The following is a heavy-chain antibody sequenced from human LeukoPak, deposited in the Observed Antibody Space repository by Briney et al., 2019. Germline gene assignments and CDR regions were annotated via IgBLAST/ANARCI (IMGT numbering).Heavy chain of an antibody. Sequence: GGSLRLSCAASGFTFSGSALHWVRQASGKGLEWVGRIRSTANGYATAYAASVKGRFTISRDDSKNTAYLQMDSLETEDTAVYYCAKLPTSGSNFDCWGQGTLVTVSS. J-gene: IGHJ4*02. CDR2: IRSTANGYAT. CDR1: GFTFSGSA. V-gene: IGHV3-73*01. CDR3: AKLPTSGSNFDC. D-gene: IGHD3-10*01.